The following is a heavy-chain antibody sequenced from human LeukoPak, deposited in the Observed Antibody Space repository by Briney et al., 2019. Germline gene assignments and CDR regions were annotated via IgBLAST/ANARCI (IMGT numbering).Heavy chain of an antibody. CDR2: IIPIFGTA. CDR1: GGTFSSYA. J-gene: IGHJ4*02. D-gene: IGHD3-22*01. Sequence: SVKVSCKASGGTFSSYAISWVRQAPGQGLEWMGRIIPIFGTANYAQKFQGRVTITTDESTSTAYMELSSLRSEDTAVYYCASNPTYYYDSSGYESQRWGQGTLVTVSS. V-gene: IGHV1-69*05. CDR3: ASNPTYYYDSSGYESQR.